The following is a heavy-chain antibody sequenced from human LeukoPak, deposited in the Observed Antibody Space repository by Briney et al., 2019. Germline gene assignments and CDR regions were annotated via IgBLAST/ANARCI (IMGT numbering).Heavy chain of an antibody. J-gene: IGHJ4*02. D-gene: IGHD5-12*01. CDR2: IIPIFGTA. Sequence: SVKVSCKASGGTFSSYAISWVRQAPGQGLEWMGGIIPIFGTANYAQKFQGRVTITADESTSTAYMELSSLRSEDTAVYYCARDNGYDYSGGLWYFDYWGQGTLVTVSS. V-gene: IGHV1-69*13. CDR1: GGTFSSYA. CDR3: ARDNGYDYSGGLWYFDY.